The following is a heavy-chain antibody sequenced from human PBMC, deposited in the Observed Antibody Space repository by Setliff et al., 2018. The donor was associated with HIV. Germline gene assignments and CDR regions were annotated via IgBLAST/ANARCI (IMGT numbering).Heavy chain of an antibody. CDR3: ARVATGPESFDI. CDR2: VYSTGST. CDR1: GDSINNYY. V-gene: IGHV4-59*01. J-gene: IGHJ3*02. D-gene: IGHD3-9*01. Sequence: SETLSLTCTVSGDSINNYYWSWIRQPPGKGLEWIGYVYSTGSTNSKSSLKSRVTISVDTSKNQFSLKLSSVIAADTAVYYCARVATGPESFDIWGQGTMVTVSS.